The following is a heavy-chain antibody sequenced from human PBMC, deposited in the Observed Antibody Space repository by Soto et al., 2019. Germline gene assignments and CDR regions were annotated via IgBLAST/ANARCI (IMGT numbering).Heavy chain of an antibody. CDR1: GYTFTSYA. J-gene: IGHJ6*02. V-gene: IGHV1-3*01. CDR3: AIQYSIFWYPTSYYYGMDV. D-gene: IGHD6-13*01. CDR2: INAGNGNT. Sequence: ASVKVSCKASGYTFTSYAMHWVRQAPGQRLEWMGWINAGNGNTKYSQKFQGRVTITRDTSASTAYMELSSLRSEDTAVYYCAIQYSIFWYPTSYYYGMDVWGQGTTVTVSS.